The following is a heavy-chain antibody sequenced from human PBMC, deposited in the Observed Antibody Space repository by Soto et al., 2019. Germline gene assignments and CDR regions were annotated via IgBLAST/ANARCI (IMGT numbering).Heavy chain of an antibody. D-gene: IGHD6-6*01. CDR2: INAGNGNT. V-gene: IGHV1-3*01. Sequence: ASVKVSCKASGYTFTSYAMHWVRQAPGQRLEWMGWINAGNGNTKYSQKFRGRVTITRDTSASTAYMELSSLRSEDTAVYYCDLTARPVGMDVWGQGTTVTVSS. J-gene: IGHJ6*02. CDR3: DLTARPVGMDV. CDR1: GYTFTSYA.